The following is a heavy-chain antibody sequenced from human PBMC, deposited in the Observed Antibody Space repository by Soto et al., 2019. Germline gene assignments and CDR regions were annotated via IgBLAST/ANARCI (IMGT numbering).Heavy chain of an antibody. Sequence: QVQLVESGGGVVQPGRSLRLSCAASGFTFRSYAMHWVRQTPGEGLEWVAYISYDGKKTYYADSVKGRFTISRDNYQNTLFLQMSSLQFEDTSVYSCVRGDGSGSFLLDYWGRGTLVTVSS. CDR1: GFTFRSYA. J-gene: IGHJ4*02. CDR2: ISYDGKKT. V-gene: IGHV3-30*03. CDR3: VRGDGSGSFLLDY. D-gene: IGHD3-10*01.